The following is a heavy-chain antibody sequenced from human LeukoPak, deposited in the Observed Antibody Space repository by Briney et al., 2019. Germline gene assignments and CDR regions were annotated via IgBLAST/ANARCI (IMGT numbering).Heavy chain of an antibody. D-gene: IGHD6-19*01. J-gene: IGHJ4*02. CDR3: ARGRAVAGTFDY. V-gene: IGHV4-34*01. Sequence: SETLSLTCTVSGGSISSYYWSWIRQPPGKGLEWIGEINHSGSTNYNPSLKSRVTISVDTSKNQFSLQLNSVTPEDTAVYYCARGRAVAGTFDYWGQGTLVTVSS. CDR2: INHSGST. CDR1: GGSISSYY.